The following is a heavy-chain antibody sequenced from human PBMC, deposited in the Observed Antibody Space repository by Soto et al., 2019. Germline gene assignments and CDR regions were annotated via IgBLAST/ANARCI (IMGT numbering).Heavy chain of an antibody. CDR1: GYTFTSYA. V-gene: IGHV1-3*01. D-gene: IGHD1-26*01. Sequence: QVQLVQSGAEVKKPGASVKVSCKASGYTFTSYAMHWVRQAPGQRLEWIGWINAGNGNAKYSPKFQGRVTIIRDTAASTAYMELSSLRSEETAVYYCARGASPLIDYWGQGTLVTVSS. CDR3: ARGASPLIDY. J-gene: IGHJ4*02. CDR2: INAGNGNA.